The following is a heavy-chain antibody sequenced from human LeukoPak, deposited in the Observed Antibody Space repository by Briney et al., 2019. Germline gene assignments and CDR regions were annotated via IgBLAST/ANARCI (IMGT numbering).Heavy chain of an antibody. D-gene: IGHD3-3*01. Sequence: SETLSLTCTVSGGSISSYYWSWLRQPPGKGLEWIGYIYYSGGTNYNPSLKSRVTISVDTSKNQFSLKLRTVTAADTGVYYCAREEAGYEFDPWGQGTLVTVSS. CDR2: IYYSGGT. V-gene: IGHV4-59*01. J-gene: IGHJ5*02. CDR1: GGSISSYY. CDR3: AREEAGYEFDP.